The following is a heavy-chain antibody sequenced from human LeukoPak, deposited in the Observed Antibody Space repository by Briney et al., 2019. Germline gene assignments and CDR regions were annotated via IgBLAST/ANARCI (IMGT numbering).Heavy chain of an antibody. V-gene: IGHV4-4*02. J-gene: IGHJ4*02. Sequence: SGTLSLTCAVSGGSISSSNWWTWVRQPPGKGLEWIGEIYRSGSTNYNPSLKSRVTISVDKSKNQFSLKLSSLTAADTAVYHCARASHDYGDYSHFDYWGQGTLVTVSS. D-gene: IGHD4-17*01. CDR2: IYRSGST. CDR1: GGSISSSNW. CDR3: ARASHDYGDYSHFDY.